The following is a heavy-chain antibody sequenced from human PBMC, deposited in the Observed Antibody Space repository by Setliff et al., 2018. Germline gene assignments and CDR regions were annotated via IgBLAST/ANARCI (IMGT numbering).Heavy chain of an antibody. CDR1: GGTFSDYH. CDR2: INHRGST. J-gene: IGHJ4*02. D-gene: IGHD6-6*01. Sequence: SETLSLTCAAYGGTFSDYHWTWIRQSPEKGLEWIGEINHRGSTNYNPLLESRVTISIDTSRDQFSLKLISMIAADTAVYYCARGRNIAARLLDSWGQGTLVTVSS. V-gene: IGHV4-34*01. CDR3: ARGRNIAARLLDS.